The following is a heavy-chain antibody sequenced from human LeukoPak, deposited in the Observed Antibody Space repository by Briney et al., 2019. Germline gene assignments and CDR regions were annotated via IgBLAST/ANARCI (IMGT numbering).Heavy chain of an antibody. Sequence: PSASVKVSCKASGYTFTSYAMNWVRQAPGQGLEWMGWINTNTGNPTYAQGFTGRFVFSLDTSVSTAYLQISSLKAEDTAVYYCARVYYYDSSGYYEGFDYWGQGTLVTVSS. CDR2: INTNTGNP. D-gene: IGHD3-22*01. J-gene: IGHJ4*02. CDR3: ARVYYYDSSGYYEGFDY. CDR1: GYTFTSYA. V-gene: IGHV7-4-1*02.